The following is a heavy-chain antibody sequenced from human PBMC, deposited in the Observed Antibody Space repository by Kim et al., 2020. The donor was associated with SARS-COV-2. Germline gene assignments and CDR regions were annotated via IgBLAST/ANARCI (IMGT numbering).Heavy chain of an antibody. D-gene: IGHD3-9*01. CDR3: ARGTHGQVRYFDVYYIDY. Sequence: SETLSLTCTVSGGSISSGSYYWSWIRQPAGKGLEWIGRIYTSGSTNYNPSLKSRVTISVDTSKNQFSLKLSSVTAADTAVYDCARGTHGQVRYFDVYYIDYWGQGTLVTVSS. CDR1: GGSISSGSYY. CDR2: IYTSGST. V-gene: IGHV4-61*02. J-gene: IGHJ4*02.